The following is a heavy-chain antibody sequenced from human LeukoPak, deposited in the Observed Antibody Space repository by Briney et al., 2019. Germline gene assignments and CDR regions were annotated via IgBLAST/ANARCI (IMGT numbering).Heavy chain of an antibody. Sequence: PGGSLRLSCTASGFTFGDYAMSWVRQAPGKGPEWVGFIRSKAYGGTTKYAASIKGRFTISRDDSEGIAYLQMNSLKTEDTAIYYCTREDDSSGYYYEGEAFDYWGQGTLVTVSS. D-gene: IGHD3-22*01. CDR3: TREDDSSGYYYEGEAFDY. J-gene: IGHJ4*02. V-gene: IGHV3-49*04. CDR2: IRSKAYGGTT. CDR1: GFTFGDYA.